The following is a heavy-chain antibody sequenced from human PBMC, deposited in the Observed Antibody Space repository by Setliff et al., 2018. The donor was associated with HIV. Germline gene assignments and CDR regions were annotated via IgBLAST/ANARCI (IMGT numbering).Heavy chain of an antibody. CDR2: ISGSGGST. D-gene: IGHD6-6*01. CDR3: AKLGRSSSSFFFDY. V-gene: IGHV3-23*01. J-gene: IGHJ4*02. CDR1: GFTFSSYA. Sequence: GGSLRLSCAASGFTFSSYAMSWVRQAPGKGLEWVSAISGSGGSTYYADSVKGRFTISRDNSKHTLYLQMNSLRAEDTAVYYCAKLGRSSSSFFFDYWGQGTLVTVSS.